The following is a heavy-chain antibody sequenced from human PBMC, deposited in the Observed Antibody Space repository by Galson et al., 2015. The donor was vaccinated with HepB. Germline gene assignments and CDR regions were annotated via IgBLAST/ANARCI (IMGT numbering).Heavy chain of an antibody. CDR2: ISGSGGST. J-gene: IGHJ4*02. V-gene: IGHV3-23*01. CDR3: ANLGPGITIFGVDPYYFDY. Sequence: SLRLSCAASGFTFSSYAMSWVRQAPGKGLEWVSAISGSGGSTYYADSVKGRFTISRDNSKNTLYLQMNSLRAEDTAVYYCANLGPGITIFGVDPYYFDYWGQGTLVTVSS. D-gene: IGHD3-3*01. CDR1: GFTFSSYA.